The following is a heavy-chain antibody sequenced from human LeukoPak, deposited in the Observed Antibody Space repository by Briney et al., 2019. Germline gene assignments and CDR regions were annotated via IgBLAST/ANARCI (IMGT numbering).Heavy chain of an antibody. V-gene: IGHV4-39*01. CDR2: IYYSGST. CDR3: ARILYDSGDHCIDY. D-gene: IGHD4-17*01. CDR1: GESINSLSYY. Sequence: SETLSLTCSVSGESINSLSYYWGWIRQPPGKGLEWIGNIYYSGSTFYNASLERRLTMSVDTSKNQFSLRLRSVTAADTAVYFCARILYDSGDHCIDYWGQGTLVTVSS. J-gene: IGHJ4*02.